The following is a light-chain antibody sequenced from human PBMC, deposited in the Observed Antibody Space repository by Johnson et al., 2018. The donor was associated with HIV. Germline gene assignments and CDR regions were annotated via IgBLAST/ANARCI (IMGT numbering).Light chain of an antibody. Sequence: QSVLTQPPSVSAVPGQKVTISCSGSSSNIGDNYVSWYQQLPGTAPKLLIYENNKRPSGIPDRFSGSKSGTSATLGITGIQAGDEADYYCGTWDSSLSAGGVFGTGTKVTVL. CDR1: SSNIGDNY. CDR2: ENN. V-gene: IGLV1-51*02. CDR3: GTWDSSLSAGGV. J-gene: IGLJ1*01.